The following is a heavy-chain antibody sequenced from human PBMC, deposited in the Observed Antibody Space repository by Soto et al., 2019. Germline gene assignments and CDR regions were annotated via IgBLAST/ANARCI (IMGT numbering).Heavy chain of an antibody. D-gene: IGHD3-22*01. Sequence: PWGSLRLSCAASGFTFDYYWISCVRHSPLKWREWVANVKPDGSATFYADSLKGRFTISRDNAKNSVSLQMDSLRADDTAVYYCARDRERVTVNGGIALGAMEVWDHGTTVTVSS. CDR1: GFTFDYYW. V-gene: IGHV3-7*03. J-gene: IGHJ6*02. CDR2: VKPDGSAT. CDR3: ARDRERVTVNGGIALGAMEV.